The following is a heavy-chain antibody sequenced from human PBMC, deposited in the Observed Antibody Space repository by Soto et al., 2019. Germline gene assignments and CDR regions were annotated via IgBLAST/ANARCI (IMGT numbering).Heavy chain of an antibody. CDR2: MNPNSGNT. J-gene: IGHJ3*02. V-gene: IGHV1-8*01. D-gene: IGHD3-22*01. Sequence: ASVKVSCKAPGYTFTSYYINWVRQATGQGLEWMGWMNPNSGNTGYAQKFQGRVTMTRNTSISTAYMELSSLRSEDTAVYYCAFCVYGSSGYYSDDFYSRGQVIMVT. CDR3: AFCVYGSSGYYSDDFYS. CDR1: GYTFTSYY.